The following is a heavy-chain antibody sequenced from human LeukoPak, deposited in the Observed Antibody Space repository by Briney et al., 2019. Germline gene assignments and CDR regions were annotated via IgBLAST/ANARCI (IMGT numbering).Heavy chain of an antibody. Sequence: PGGSLRLSCATSGFTFSVYWMYWVRQAPGKGLVWVSRISSDGSSTTYADSVKGRFTMSRDNAKNTLYLQMSSLRAEDTAVYYCARDRGAPDSFGLWGLGTMVTVSS. V-gene: IGHV3-74*01. CDR2: ISSDGSST. D-gene: IGHD3-10*01. J-gene: IGHJ3*01. CDR3: ARDRGAPDSFGL. CDR1: GFTFSVYW.